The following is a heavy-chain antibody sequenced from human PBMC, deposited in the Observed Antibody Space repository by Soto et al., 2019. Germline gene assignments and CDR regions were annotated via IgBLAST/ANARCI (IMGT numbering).Heavy chain of an antibody. CDR2: INHSGST. J-gene: IGHJ3*02. D-gene: IGHD1-1*01. V-gene: IGHV4-39*07. CDR3: ARDSTRRGACDI. CDR1: GGSISSSSYY. Sequence: PSETLSLTCTVSGGSISSSSYYWGWIRQPPGKGLEWIGSINHSGSTNYNPSLKSRVTMSVDASKNQFSLKLNSVTAADTAVYYCARDSTRRGACDIWGQGTTVTVSS.